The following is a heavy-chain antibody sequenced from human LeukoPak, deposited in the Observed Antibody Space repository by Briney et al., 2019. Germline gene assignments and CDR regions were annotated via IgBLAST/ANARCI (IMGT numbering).Heavy chain of an antibody. Sequence: KTSQTLSLTCTVCGGSISSGDYYWSWIRQPPGKGLERIGYNYYCGSTYYNPSIKNRVDISVGTSKNQFSLKMSSVTAADTAVYYCARDLGYYDNSGYYYYYYGMDVWGQGTTVTVSS. CDR3: ARDLGYYDNSGYYYYYYGMDV. D-gene: IGHD3-22*01. CDR1: GGSISSGDYY. CDR2: NYYCGST. J-gene: IGHJ6*02. V-gene: IGHV4-30-4*01.